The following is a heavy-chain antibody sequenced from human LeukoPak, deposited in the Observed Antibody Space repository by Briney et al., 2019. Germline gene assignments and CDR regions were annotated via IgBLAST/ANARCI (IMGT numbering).Heavy chain of an antibody. CDR2: ISSSGSTT. CDR3: AELGITMIGGV. CDR1: GFTFSSYE. J-gene: IGHJ6*04. Sequence: GGSLRLSCVSSGFTFSSYEMNWVRQAPGKGLEWVSYISSSGSTTFYADSVKGRFTISRDNAKNSLYLQMNSLRAEDTAVYYCAELGITMIGGVWGKGTTVTISS. V-gene: IGHV3-48*03. D-gene: IGHD3-10*02.